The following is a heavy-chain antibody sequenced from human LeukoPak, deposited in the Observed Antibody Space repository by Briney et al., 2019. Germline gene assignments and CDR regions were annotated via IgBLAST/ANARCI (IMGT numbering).Heavy chain of an antibody. V-gene: IGHV4-59*08. D-gene: IGHD2-8*02. Sequence: SETLSLTCTVSGGSISSYCWSWIRQPPGKGLEWIGYIYHSGSTNYNPSLKSRVTISVDTSKNQFSLKLSSVTAADTAVYYCARRPMITRYRWDAFDIWGQGTMVTVSS. J-gene: IGHJ3*02. CDR2: IYHSGST. CDR3: ARRPMITRYRWDAFDI. CDR1: GGSISSYC.